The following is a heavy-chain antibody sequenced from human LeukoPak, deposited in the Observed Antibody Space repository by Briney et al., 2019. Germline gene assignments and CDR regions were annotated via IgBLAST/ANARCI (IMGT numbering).Heavy chain of an antibody. V-gene: IGHV3-74*01. CDR3: ARNCYDSSGNYYVDWYFDL. CDR1: GFTLSRYW. CDR2: IHSDGSST. Sequence: GGSLRLSCAASGFTLSRYWMHWVRQAPGKGLVWVSRIHSDGSSTSYADSVKGRFTISRDNAKNTLYLQMNSLRAEDTAVYYCARNCYDSSGNYYVDWYFDLWGRGTLVTVSS. J-gene: IGHJ2*01. D-gene: IGHD3-22*01.